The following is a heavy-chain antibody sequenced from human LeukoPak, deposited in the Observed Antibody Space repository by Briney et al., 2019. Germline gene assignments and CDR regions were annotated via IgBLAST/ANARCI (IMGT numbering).Heavy chain of an antibody. V-gene: IGHV4-39*01. Sequence: KPSETLSLTCTVSGGSISSSSYYWGWIRQPPGKGLEWIGSIYYSGSTYYNPSLKSRVTISVDTSKNQFSLKLSSVTAADTAVYYCATNTRGAFDIWGQGTMVTVSS. CDR2: IYYSGST. CDR1: GGSISSSSYY. CDR3: ATNTRGAFDI. J-gene: IGHJ3*02. D-gene: IGHD2-2*02.